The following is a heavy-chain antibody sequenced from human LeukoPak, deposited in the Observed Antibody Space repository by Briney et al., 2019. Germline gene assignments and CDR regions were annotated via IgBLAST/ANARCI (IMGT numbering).Heavy chain of an antibody. Sequence: ASVKVSCKASGYTFTSYGISWVRQAPGQGLEWMGWISAYNGDTNYAQKLQGRVTMTTDTSTSTAYMELSSLRSEDTAVYYCARESLDYSGYDMAFDIWGQGTMVTVSS. CDR2: ISAYNGDT. V-gene: IGHV1-18*01. J-gene: IGHJ3*02. D-gene: IGHD5-12*01. CDR1: GYTFTSYG. CDR3: ARESLDYSGYDMAFDI.